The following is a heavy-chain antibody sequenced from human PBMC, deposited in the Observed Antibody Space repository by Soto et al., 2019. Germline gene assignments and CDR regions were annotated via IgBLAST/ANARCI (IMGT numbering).Heavy chain of an antibody. D-gene: IGHD3-10*01. V-gene: IGHV3-23*01. CDR1: GFTFSSYA. Sequence: GGSLRLSLAASGFTFSSYAMSWVRQAPGKGLEGVSSIGCSAGSTSYEDSVKVRFTISRDNSNNTLYLQMNSLRAEDTAVYYCANYPRSRSALHXWGQATLLTVSX. J-gene: IGHJ4*02. CDR3: ANYPRSRSALHX. CDR2: IGCSAGST.